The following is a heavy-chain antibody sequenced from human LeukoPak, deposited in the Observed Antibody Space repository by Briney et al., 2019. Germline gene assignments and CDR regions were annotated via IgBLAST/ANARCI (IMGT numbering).Heavy chain of an antibody. V-gene: IGHV1-69*05. CDR1: GGTFSSYA. CDR3: ARAVGYCSSTSCLTYFDY. D-gene: IGHD2-2*01. Sequence: VASVKVSCKASGGTFSSYAISWVRQAPGQGLEWMGGIIPIFGTANYAQKFQGRVTITTDESTSTAYMELSSLRSEDTAVYYCARAVGYCSSTSCLTYFDYWGQGTLVTVSS. CDR2: IIPIFGTA. J-gene: IGHJ4*02.